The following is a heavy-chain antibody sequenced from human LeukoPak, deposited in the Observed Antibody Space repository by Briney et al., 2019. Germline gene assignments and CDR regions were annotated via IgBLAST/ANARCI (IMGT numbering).Heavy chain of an antibody. D-gene: IGHD1-26*01. CDR1: GFTFSSYA. CDR3: AKGGKWDVTPFDY. Sequence: GGSLRLSCAASGFTFSSYAMSWVRQAPGKGLEWVSAISGGGGSTYYADSVKGRFTISRDNSKNTLYLQVNSLRAEDTAVYYCAKGGKWDVTPFDYWGQGTLVTVSS. J-gene: IGHJ4*02. V-gene: IGHV3-23*01. CDR2: ISGGGGST.